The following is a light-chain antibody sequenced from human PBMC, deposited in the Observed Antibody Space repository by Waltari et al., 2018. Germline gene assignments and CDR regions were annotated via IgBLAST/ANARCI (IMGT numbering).Light chain of an antibody. CDR2: DAS. Sequence: EIVLTQSPATLSLSPGERATLSCRASQSVSSYLAWYQQKPGHAPSLLLYDASNRATGIPARFSGSGSGTDFTLTISSLEPEDFAVYYCQQRSNWPQITFGQGTRLEIK. V-gene: IGKV3-11*01. CDR3: QQRSNWPQIT. CDR1: QSVSSY. J-gene: IGKJ5*01.